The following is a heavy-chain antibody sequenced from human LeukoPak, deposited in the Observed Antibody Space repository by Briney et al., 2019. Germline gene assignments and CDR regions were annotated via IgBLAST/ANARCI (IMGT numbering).Heavy chain of an antibody. D-gene: IGHD6-13*01. J-gene: IGHJ6*03. V-gene: IGHV1-8*03. CDR1: GYTFIAYY. CDR2: INPNSGNT. CDR3: ARGENRIGSSWSYYYYYYMDV. Sequence: ASVKVSCKASGYTFIAYYMFWVRQAPGQGLEWMGWINPNSGNTGYAQKFQGRVTITRNTSISTAYMELSSLRSEDTAVYYCARGENRIGSSWSYYYYYYMDVWGKGTTVTVSS.